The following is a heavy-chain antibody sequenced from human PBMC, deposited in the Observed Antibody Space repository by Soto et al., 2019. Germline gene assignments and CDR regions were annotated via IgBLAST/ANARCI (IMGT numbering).Heavy chain of an antibody. V-gene: IGHV3-7*03. CDR1: GFTFTSYS. J-gene: IGHJ4*02. D-gene: IGHD1-1*01. CDR3: TKGGIPRRYNIPKVDFDY. CDR2: IQQDGSEK. Sequence: PGGSLRLSCAVSGFTFTSYSMSWVRQAPGEGLEWVANIQQDGSEKYYVDSVKGRFTISRDNAKNSLYLQMNSLRAEDTAVYYCTKGGIPRRYNIPKVDFDYWGQGSLVTVSS.